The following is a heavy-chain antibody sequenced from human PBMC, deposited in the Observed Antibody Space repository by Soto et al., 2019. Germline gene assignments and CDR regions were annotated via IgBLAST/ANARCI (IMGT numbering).Heavy chain of an antibody. CDR2: ISGSGGST. CDR3: AKGADMTVVLTHFDY. CDR1: GFTFSSYA. Sequence: QPGGSLRLSCAASGFTFSSYAMSWVRQAPGKGLEWVSGISGSGGSTYHADSVKGRFTISRDESKNTLYMQMNSLRAEDTAVYYCAKGADMTVVLTHFDYWGQGTLVTSPQ. D-gene: IGHD3-22*01. V-gene: IGHV3-23*01. J-gene: IGHJ4*02.